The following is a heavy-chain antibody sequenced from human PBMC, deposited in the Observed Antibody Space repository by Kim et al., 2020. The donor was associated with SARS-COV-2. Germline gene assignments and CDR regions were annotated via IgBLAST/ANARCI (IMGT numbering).Heavy chain of an antibody. V-gene: IGHV1-69*01. Sequence: QKFKGRVTITADESTSTAYMELSSLRSEDTAVYYCARALDYYYYYGMDVWGQGTTVTVSS. J-gene: IGHJ6*02. CDR3: ARALDYYYYYGMDV.